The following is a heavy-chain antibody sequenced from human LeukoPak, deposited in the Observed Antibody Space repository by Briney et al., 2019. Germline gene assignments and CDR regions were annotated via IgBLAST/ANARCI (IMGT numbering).Heavy chain of an antibody. Sequence: SETLSLTCSVSGGSISNYYWSWIRQPPGKGLEWIGYIYYSGRTNYNPSLKSRVTISVDTSKSQFSLKPSSVTAADTAVYYCARSGATTMDDAFDIWGQGTMVTVSS. CDR3: ARSGATTMDDAFDI. CDR1: GGSISNYY. CDR2: IYYSGRT. D-gene: IGHD5-18*01. J-gene: IGHJ3*02. V-gene: IGHV4-59*01.